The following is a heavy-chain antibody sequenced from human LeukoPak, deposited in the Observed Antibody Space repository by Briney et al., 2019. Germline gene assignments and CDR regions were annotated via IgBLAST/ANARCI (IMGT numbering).Heavy chain of an antibody. CDR1: GGSINNGGYY. D-gene: IGHD2-21*01. CDR2: IYYSGSS. CDR3: AKGGGGVGIVNWFDP. Sequence: PSQTLSLTCTVSGGSINNGGYYWSWIRQHPGKGLEWIGYIYYSGSSNYNPSLKSRVTISVDTSKNQFSLKLSSVTAADTAVYYCAKGGGGVGIVNWFDPWGQGTLVTVSS. V-gene: IGHV4-30-4*01. J-gene: IGHJ5*02.